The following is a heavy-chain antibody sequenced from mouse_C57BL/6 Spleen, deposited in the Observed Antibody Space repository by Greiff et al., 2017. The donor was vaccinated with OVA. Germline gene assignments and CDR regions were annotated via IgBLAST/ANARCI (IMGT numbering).Heavy chain of an antibody. J-gene: IGHJ1*03. V-gene: IGHV1-64*01. CDR2: FHPNSGST. CDR3: ARVPSAVVSWYVEV. Sequence: QVQLQQPGAELVKPGASVKLSCKASGYTFPSYWMHWVKQRPGQGLEWIGMFHPNSGSTNYNEKFTSKATLTVDKSSCTAYMQLSSLTSEDSAVYVCARVPSAVVSWYVEVWGTATTVTVST. D-gene: IGHD1-1*01. CDR1: GYTFPSYW.